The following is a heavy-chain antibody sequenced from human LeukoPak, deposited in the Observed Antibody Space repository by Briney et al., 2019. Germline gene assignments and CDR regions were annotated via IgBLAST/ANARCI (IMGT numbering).Heavy chain of an antibody. J-gene: IGHJ3*02. D-gene: IGHD2-2*01. CDR1: GYTFTSYG. Sequence: ASVKVSCKASGYTFTSYGISWVRQAPGQGLEWMGWISAYNGNTNYAQKLQGRVTMTTDTSTSTAYMELRSLRSDDTAVYYCARYCSSTSCPEGFAFDIWGQGTMVTVSS. CDR3: ARYCSSTSCPEGFAFDI. CDR2: ISAYNGNT. V-gene: IGHV1-18*01.